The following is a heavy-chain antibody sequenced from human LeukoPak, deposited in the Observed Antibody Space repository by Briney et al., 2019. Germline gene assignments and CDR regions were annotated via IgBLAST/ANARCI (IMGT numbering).Heavy chain of an antibody. J-gene: IGHJ4*02. D-gene: IGHD2-8*01. CDR3: SRENGAFSPFGY. V-gene: IGHV4-4*02. Sequence: SGTLSLTCGVSGGSITTTNWWSWVRQPPGQGLEWIGEIHLSGRTNYNPSLNSRVTLALDTSKNHLSLSLTSATAADTAVYYCSRENGAFSPFGYWGQGTLVTVPS. CDR2: IHLSGRT. CDR1: GGSITTTNW.